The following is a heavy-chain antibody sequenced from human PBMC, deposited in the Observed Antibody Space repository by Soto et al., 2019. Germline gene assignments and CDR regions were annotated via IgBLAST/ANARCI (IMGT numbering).Heavy chain of an antibody. CDR3: AKRRGAGGHFDY. D-gene: IGHD2-15*01. J-gene: IGHJ4*02. Sequence: GGSLRLSCAASGFTFSSYAMGWVRQGPGKGLEWVAVVSIGGSTHYADSVRGRFTISRDNSKNTLSLQMNSLTAEDTAVYFCAKRRGAGGHFDYWGQGALVTSPQ. CDR1: GFTFSSYA. CDR2: VSIGGST. V-gene: IGHV3-23*01.